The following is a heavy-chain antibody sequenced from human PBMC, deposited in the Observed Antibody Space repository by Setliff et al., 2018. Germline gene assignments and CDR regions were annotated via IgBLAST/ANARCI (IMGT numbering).Heavy chain of an antibody. J-gene: IGHJ4*02. V-gene: IGHV1-18*01. CDR3: ARDTPPRYTGYSDGWAPFDF. CDR1: GYTFTSYG. D-gene: IGHD6-19*01. CDR2: INAYNGHT. Sequence: GASVKVSCKASGYTFTSYGISWVRQAPGQGLEWMGYINAYNGHTNYAEKVQGRIAMTTDTSTNTAYMELRNLRSDDTAVYYCARDTPPRYTGYSDGWAPFDFWGQGTLVTVSS.